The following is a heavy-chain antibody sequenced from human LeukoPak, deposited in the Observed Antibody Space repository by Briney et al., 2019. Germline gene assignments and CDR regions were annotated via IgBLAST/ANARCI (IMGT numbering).Heavy chain of an antibody. CDR1: GFTFSDHY. D-gene: IGHD1-26*01. CDR3: ARASMRGSLYYFDY. J-gene: IGHJ4*02. Sequence: PGGSLRLSCAASGFTFSDHYMDWVRPAPGKGLEWVGRTRNKANSYTTEYAASVKGRFTISRDYSKNSLYLQMNSLKTEDTAVYYCARASMRGSLYYFDYSGQGTLVTVSS. CDR2: TRNKANSYTT. V-gene: IGHV3-72*01.